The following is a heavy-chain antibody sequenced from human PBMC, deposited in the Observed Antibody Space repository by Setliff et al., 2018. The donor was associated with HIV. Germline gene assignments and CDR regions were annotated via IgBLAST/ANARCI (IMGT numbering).Heavy chain of an antibody. CDR1: GYTFTDSY. J-gene: IGHJ4*02. CDR2: INPKNGGT. D-gene: IGHD5-12*01. Sequence: ASVKVSCKASGYTFTDSYIHWVRQAPGQGLEWMGRINPKNGGTNFSQKFRGRVTITRDTSISTAYMDLDRLGSDDTAVYYCARDPRFSGYAQAFDYWGQGSLVTVSS. CDR3: ARDPRFSGYAQAFDY. V-gene: IGHV1-2*06.